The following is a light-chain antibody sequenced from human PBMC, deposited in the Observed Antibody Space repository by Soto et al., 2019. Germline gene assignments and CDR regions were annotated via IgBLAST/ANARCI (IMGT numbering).Light chain of an antibody. J-gene: IGLJ1*01. Sequence: SYVLTQPPSVSMAPGQTATITCGGNNIGSKSVHWYQRRPGQAPVVVIYYNTDRPSGISERFSGFSSGDTATLTISRVEAGDEADYYCQVWDSSRDQYVFGSGTKLTVL. V-gene: IGLV3-21*04. CDR1: NIGSKS. CDR2: YNT. CDR3: QVWDSSRDQYV.